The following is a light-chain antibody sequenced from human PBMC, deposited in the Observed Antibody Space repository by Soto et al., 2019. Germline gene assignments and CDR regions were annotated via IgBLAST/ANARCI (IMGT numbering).Light chain of an antibody. V-gene: IGKV3-20*01. J-gene: IGKJ3*01. Sequence: ETVLTQSPGTLSLSPGERATLSCRASQSVGGSLAWYQQRPGQAPRLLVYHTSNRATGIPDRFSASGSETDFTLTISRLEPEDFAVYYCQQYGSSPLFTFGPGTKVDIK. CDR1: QSVGGS. CDR2: HTS. CDR3: QQYGSSPLFT.